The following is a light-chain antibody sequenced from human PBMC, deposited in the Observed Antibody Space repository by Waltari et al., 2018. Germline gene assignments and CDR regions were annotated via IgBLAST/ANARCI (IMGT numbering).Light chain of an antibody. J-gene: IGKJ3*01. V-gene: IGKV4-1*01. CDR3: QQYYTTPPT. CDR2: WAS. Sequence: DIVMTQSPDSLAVSLGERATIKCKYSQSVLYSSNNKNYLAWYQQKPGQPPKLLIYWASTRESGVPDRFSGSGSGTDFTLTISSLLAEDVALYYCQQYYTTPPTFGPGTKVDIK. CDR1: QSVLYSSNNKNY.